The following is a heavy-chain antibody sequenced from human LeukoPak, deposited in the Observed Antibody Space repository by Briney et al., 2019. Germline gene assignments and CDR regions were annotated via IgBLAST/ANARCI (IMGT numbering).Heavy chain of an antibody. CDR2: IYTSGST. CDR3: ARGPYSYDSSGAFDI. D-gene: IGHD3-22*01. V-gene: IGHV4-61*02. CDR1: GGSITSGTYY. Sequence: SQTLSLTCTVSGGSITSGTYYWSWIRQPAGKALEWIGRIYTSGSTNYNPSLKSRVTISVDTSKNQFSLKLSSVTAADTAVYYCARGPYSYDSSGAFDIWGQGTMVTVSS. J-gene: IGHJ3*02.